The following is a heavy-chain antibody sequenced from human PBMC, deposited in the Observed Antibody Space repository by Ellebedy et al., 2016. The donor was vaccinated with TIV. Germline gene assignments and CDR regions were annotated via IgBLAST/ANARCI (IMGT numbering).Heavy chain of an antibody. Sequence: GESLKISCAASGFTFSRYAMSWVRQAPGKGLEWVSGFGLSADYTYYADSVKGRFTISRDNSGNTLYLQMTSLRAEDTATYYCARGKSGTYIHHAFDSWGQGTLVTVSS. CDR2: FGLSADYT. CDR3: ARGKSGTYIHHAFDS. J-gene: IGHJ4*02. CDR1: GFTFSRYA. V-gene: IGHV3-23*01. D-gene: IGHD3-16*01.